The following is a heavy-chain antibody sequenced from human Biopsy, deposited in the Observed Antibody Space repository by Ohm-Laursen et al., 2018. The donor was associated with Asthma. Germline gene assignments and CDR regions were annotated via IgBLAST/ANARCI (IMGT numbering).Heavy chain of an antibody. Sequence: SLRLSCAASGFTFSSYAMNWVRQAPGKGLEWVSTVSGSGSNTYYADSVKGRFTISRDNSKNTLYLQMNSLRAEDTAVYYCAKGGGDIVVVISATTLDYWGQGALVTVSS. CDR2: VSGSGSNT. D-gene: IGHD2-15*01. CDR1: GFTFSSYA. J-gene: IGHJ4*02. CDR3: AKGGGDIVVVISATTLDY. V-gene: IGHV3-23*01.